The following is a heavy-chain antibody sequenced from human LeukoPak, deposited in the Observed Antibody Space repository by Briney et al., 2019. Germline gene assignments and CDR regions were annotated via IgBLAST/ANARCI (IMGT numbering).Heavy chain of an antibody. CDR3: ARLRFYYDSSGYNYFDY. Sequence: SETLSLTCNVSRGSISRTSYSWGWIRQPPGKGLEWIGNIYYTGTAYHNPSLKSRVTISLDTSKSHFSLNLSSVTAADTAIYYCARLRFYYDSSGYNYFDYWGPGTLITVSS. J-gene: IGHJ4*02. CDR2: IYYTGTA. D-gene: IGHD3-22*01. V-gene: IGHV4-39*07. CDR1: RGSISRTSYS.